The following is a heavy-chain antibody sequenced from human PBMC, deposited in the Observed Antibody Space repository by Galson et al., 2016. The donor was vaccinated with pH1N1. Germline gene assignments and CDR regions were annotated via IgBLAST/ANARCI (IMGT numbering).Heavy chain of an antibody. CDR2: ILYDGTNE. CDR3: ARDSEYSGHEGFH. CDR1: GFTFTSYA. D-gene: IGHD5-12*01. J-gene: IGHJ4*02. Sequence: SLRLSCAASGFTFTSYAMHWVRQAPGKGLEWVAVILYDGTNEYYADSVKGRFTISRDKTQSKVYLQMNSLRTEDTAVYYCARDSEYSGHEGFHWAQGTLVTVSS. V-gene: IGHV3-30*04.